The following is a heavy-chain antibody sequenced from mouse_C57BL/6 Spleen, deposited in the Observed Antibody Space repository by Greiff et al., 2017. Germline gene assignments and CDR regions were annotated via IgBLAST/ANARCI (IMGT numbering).Heavy chain of an antibody. J-gene: IGHJ1*03. CDR2: IYPGSGST. CDR1: GYTFTSYW. Sequence: QVQLKQPGAELVKPGASVKMSCKASGYTFTSYWITWVKQRPGQGLEWIGDIYPGSGSTNYNEKFKSKATLTVDTSSSTAYMQLSSLTSEDSAVYYCERGVTTVVATSVDFDVWGTGTTVTVSS. V-gene: IGHV1-55*01. CDR3: ERGVTTVVATSVDFDV. D-gene: IGHD1-1*01.